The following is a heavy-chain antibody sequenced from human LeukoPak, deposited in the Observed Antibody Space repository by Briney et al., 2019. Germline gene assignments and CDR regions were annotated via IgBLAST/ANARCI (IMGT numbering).Heavy chain of an antibody. D-gene: IGHD1-20*01. CDR2: ISGSGGST. CDR3: AKDSNWNDGKFDP. V-gene: IGHV3-23*01. CDR1: GFTFSSYS. J-gene: IGHJ5*02. Sequence: PGGSLRLSCAASGFTFSSYSMNWVRQAPGKGLEWVSAISGSGGSTYYADSVKGRFTISRDNSKNTLYLQMNSLRAEDTAVYYCAKDSNWNDGKFDPWGQGTLVTVSS.